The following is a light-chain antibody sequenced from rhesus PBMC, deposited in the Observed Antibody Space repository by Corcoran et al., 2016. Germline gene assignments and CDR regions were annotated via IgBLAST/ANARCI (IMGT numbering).Light chain of an antibody. CDR1: QGISNW. V-gene: IGKV1-69*01. CDR3: QQHDNSPHS. J-gene: IGKJ2*01. CDR2: RAS. Sequence: DIQMTQSPSSLSASVGDRVTITCRASQGISNWLAWYQQKPGKAPKLLIYRASNLEAGVPSRFSGSGYGTDFTLTISSLQAEDIATYYCQQHDNSPHSFGQGTKVEIK.